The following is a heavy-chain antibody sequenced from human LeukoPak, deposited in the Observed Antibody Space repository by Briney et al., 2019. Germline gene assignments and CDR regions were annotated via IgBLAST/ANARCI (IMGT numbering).Heavy chain of an antibody. CDR2: IDANGGST. V-gene: IGHV3-64*01. Sequence: GGSLRLSCAASGFTFNIYAMHWVRQTPGKGLEFVSGIDANGGSTYYGNSVKGRFTISRGDSENTLFLQMGSLRDEDTAIYYCAKETDTWYPSFDYWGQGTLVTVSS. CDR1: GFTFNIYA. D-gene: IGHD6-13*01. CDR3: AKETDTWYPSFDY. J-gene: IGHJ4*02.